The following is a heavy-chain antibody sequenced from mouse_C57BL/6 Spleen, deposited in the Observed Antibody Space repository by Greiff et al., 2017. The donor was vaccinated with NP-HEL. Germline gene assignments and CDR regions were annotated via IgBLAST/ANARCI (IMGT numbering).Heavy chain of an antibody. J-gene: IGHJ3*01. CDR3: ARTAY. V-gene: IGHV1-64*01. CDR1: GYTFTSYW. CDR2: IHPNSGST. Sequence: VQLQQPGAELVKPGASVKLSCTASGYTFTSYWMHWVKQSPGQGLEWIGLIHPNSGSTNYNETFKSKSTLTVDKSSSTAYMQLSSLTSEDSAVYYCARTAYWGQGTLVTVSA.